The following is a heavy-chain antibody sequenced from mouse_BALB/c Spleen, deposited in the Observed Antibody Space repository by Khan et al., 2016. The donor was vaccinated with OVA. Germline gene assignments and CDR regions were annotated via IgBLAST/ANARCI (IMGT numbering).Heavy chain of an antibody. CDR2: IDPSTGYT. Sequence: FQLQQSGAELAKPGASVKMSCKASGYTFTTYWMHWVKQRPGQGLEWIGYIDPSTGYTEYNQKFKDKATLTPDKSSSTAYMQLSSLTSEDSAVYYCARRGIYGIFAYWGQGTLVTVSA. CDR3: ARRGIYGIFAY. J-gene: IGHJ3*01. CDR1: GYTFTTYW. D-gene: IGHD2-1*01. V-gene: IGHV1-7*01.